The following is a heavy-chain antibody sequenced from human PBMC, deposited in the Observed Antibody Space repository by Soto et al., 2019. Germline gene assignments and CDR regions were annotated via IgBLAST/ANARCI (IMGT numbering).Heavy chain of an antibody. CDR3: AGSEYTDFKFFANDV. D-gene: IGHD2-21*02. J-gene: IGHJ6*02. V-gene: IGHV1-69*06. CDR2: IIPIFGTP. Sequence: QVQLVQSGAEVKKPGSSVKVSCKASGGTFNNYAISWVRQAPGQGLEWLGGIIPIFGTPQYAQRFQGRVTITADKFTDTVYLEVRSDGAGGYYWAGSEYTDFKFFANDVWGQGTTFNVSS. CDR1: GGTFNNYA.